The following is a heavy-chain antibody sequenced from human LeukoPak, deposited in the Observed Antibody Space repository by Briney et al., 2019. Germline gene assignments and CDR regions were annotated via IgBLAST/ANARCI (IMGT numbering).Heavy chain of an antibody. CDR2: IIPIFGTA. Sequence: SVKVSCKASGGTFSSYAISWVRQAPGQGLEWVGRIIPIFGTANYAQKFQGRVTITTDESTSTAYMELSSLRSEDTAVYYCATSVAARPSAHYYYYYYMDVWGKGTTVTVSS. D-gene: IGHD6-6*01. CDR1: GGTFSSYA. V-gene: IGHV1-69*05. J-gene: IGHJ6*03. CDR3: ATSVAARPSAHYYYYYYMDV.